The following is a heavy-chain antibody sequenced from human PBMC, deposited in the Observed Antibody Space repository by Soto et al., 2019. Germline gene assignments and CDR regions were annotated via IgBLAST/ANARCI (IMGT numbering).Heavy chain of an antibody. V-gene: IGHV3-33*01. J-gene: IGHJ5*02. D-gene: IGHD1-26*01. Sequence: QVQLVESGGGVVQPGRSLRLSCEASGFDFSRYGMHWVRQAPGKGLEWVSVIFYDGSTKYYADSVKGRFTVSRDNSRNTLYLQMNSLRDEDTAVYYCARLKLGAGRNRFDPWGQGTLVTVSS. CDR2: IFYDGSTK. CDR3: ARLKLGAGRNRFDP. CDR1: GFDFSRYG.